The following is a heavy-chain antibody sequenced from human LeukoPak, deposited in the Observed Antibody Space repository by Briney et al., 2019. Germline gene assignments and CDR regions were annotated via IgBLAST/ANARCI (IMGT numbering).Heavy chain of an antibody. CDR3: ARDHSNWNYAPDF. V-gene: IGHV1-18*01. J-gene: IGHJ4*02. D-gene: IGHD1-7*01. CDR2: ISASNGNT. Sequence: ASVKVSCKASGYTFTRYGISWVHQAPGQGLQWLGWISASNGNTNYAQKFRDRVTMSTDTSTGTAYLDVRSLTSDDTAVYYCARDHSNWNYAPDFWGQGTLVIVSS. CDR1: GYTFTRYG.